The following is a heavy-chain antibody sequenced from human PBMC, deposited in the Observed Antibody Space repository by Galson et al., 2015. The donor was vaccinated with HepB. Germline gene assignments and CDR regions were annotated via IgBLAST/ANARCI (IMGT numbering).Heavy chain of an antibody. J-gene: IGHJ6*03. D-gene: IGHD6-19*01. Sequence: CAISGDSVSSNSAAWNWIRQSPSRGLEWLGRTYYRSKWYNDYAVSVKSRITINPDTSKNQFSLQLNSVTPEDTAVYYCAREKEYSSGWYSGGEYYYYYMDVWGKGTTVTVSS. CDR3: AREKEYSSGWYSGGEYYYYYMDV. V-gene: IGHV6-1*01. CDR2: TYYRSKWYN. CDR1: GDSVSSNSAA.